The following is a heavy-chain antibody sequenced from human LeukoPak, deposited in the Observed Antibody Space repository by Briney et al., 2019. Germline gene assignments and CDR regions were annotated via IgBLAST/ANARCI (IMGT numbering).Heavy chain of an antibody. J-gene: IGHJ5*02. V-gene: IGHV4-34*01. CDR2: INHSGST. Sequence: PSETLSLTCAVYGGSFSGYYWSWIRQLPGKGLEWIGEINHSGSTNYNPSLKSRVTISVDTSKNQFSLKLSSVTAADTAVYYCARAIWVTNWFDPWGQGTLVTVSS. CDR3: ARAIWVTNWFDP. D-gene: IGHD2-21*02. CDR1: GGSFSGYY.